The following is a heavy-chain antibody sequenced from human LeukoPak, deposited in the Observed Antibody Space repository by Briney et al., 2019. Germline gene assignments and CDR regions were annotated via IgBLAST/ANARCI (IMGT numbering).Heavy chain of an antibody. CDR1: GGTFSSYA. V-gene: IGHV1-69*13. Sequence: SVKVSCKASGGTFSSYAISWVRPAPGQGLEWMGGIIPIFGTANYAQKFQGRVTITADESTSTAYMELSSLRSEDTAVYYCARDGSGAFDIWGQGTMVTVSS. D-gene: IGHD1-14*01. CDR2: IIPIFGTA. J-gene: IGHJ3*02. CDR3: ARDGSGAFDI.